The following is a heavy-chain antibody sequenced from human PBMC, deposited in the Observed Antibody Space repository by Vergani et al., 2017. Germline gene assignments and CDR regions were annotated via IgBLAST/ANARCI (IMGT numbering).Heavy chain of an antibody. D-gene: IGHD3-10*01. J-gene: IGHJ4*02. CDR3: ARAPPGVVRGVIINYFDY. V-gene: IGHV3-49*04. CDR1: GFTFGDYA. Sequence: EVQLVESGGGLVQPGRSLRLSCTASGFTFGDYAMSWVRQAPGKGLEWVGFIRSKAYGGTTEYAASVKGRFTISRDNSKNTLYLQMNSLRAEDTAVYYCARAPPGVVRGVIINYFDYWGQGTLVTVSS. CDR2: IRSKAYGGTT.